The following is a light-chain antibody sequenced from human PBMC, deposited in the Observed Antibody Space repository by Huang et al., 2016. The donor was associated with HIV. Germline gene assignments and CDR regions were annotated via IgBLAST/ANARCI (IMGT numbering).Light chain of an antibody. J-gene: IGKJ4*01. V-gene: IGKV1-5*03. CDR1: QSISDY. CDR3: QQYNTYSPLT. Sequence: DIQMTQSPSTLSASVGDRVTITCRASQSISDYLAWYQQKPGAAPKVLIYQASTLETGVPSRFSGSGFGTEVTLTISSLQPDDFATYYCQQYNTYSPLTFGGGTKVENK. CDR2: QAS.